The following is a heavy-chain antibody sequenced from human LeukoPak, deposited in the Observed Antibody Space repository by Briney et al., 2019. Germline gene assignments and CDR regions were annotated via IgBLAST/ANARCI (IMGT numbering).Heavy chain of an antibody. CDR1: GDSITSYY. V-gene: IGHV4-4*07. CDR3: ARWTDSRGYQFKGFDY. J-gene: IGHJ4*02. Sequence: SETLSLTCTVSGDSITSYYWSWIRQSAEKGLEWIGRIWTDGGRSYKPSLKSRLTISVDTSKNQVSLRLSSVTAADTAVYYCARWTDSRGYQFKGFDYWGQGTLVTVSS. CDR2: IWTDGGR. D-gene: IGHD3-22*01.